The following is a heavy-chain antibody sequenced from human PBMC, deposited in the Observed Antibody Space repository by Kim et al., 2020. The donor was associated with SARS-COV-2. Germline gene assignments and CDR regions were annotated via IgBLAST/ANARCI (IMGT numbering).Heavy chain of an antibody. D-gene: IGHD6-13*01. V-gene: IGHV4-61*01. CDR1: GASVTTGRYY. Sequence: SETLSLTCIVSGASVTTGRYYWSWIRHPPGKGLEWIGNIYYSGSSNYNPSLKSRVTISVDTSENQFSLKLSSVTAADTAMYYCAGFFIAAAGRPNYWGQG. CDR2: IYYSGSS. J-gene: IGHJ4*02. CDR3: AGFFIAAAGRPNY.